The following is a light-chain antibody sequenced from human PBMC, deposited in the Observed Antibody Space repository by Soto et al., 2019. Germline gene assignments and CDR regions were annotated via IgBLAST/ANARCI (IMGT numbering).Light chain of an antibody. CDR3: QQRSNWPPAIT. CDR1: HSVSSSY. J-gene: IGKJ5*01. Sequence: EIVLTQSPGTLSSSPGERAPLSCRAGHSVSSSYLAWYQQKPGQAPRLLIYGASSRATGIPDRFSGSGSGTDFTLTISGLEPEDFAVYYCQQRSNWPPAITFGQGTRLEIK. V-gene: IGKV3D-20*02. CDR2: GAS.